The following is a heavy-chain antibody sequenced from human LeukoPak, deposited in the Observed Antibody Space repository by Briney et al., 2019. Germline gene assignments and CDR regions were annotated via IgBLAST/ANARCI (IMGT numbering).Heavy chain of an antibody. J-gene: IGHJ4*02. CDR2: IYSGGST. D-gene: IGHD3-22*01. V-gene: IGHV3-53*01. CDR3: ASLGKVLDYYDSSGYYSDMCDY. CDR1: GFTVSSNY. Sequence: GGSLRLSCAASGFTVSSNYMSWVRQAPGKGLECVSVIYSGGSTYYADSVKGRFTISRDNSKNTLYLQMNSLRAEDTAVYYCASLGKVLDYYDSSGYYSDMCDYWGQGTLVTVSS.